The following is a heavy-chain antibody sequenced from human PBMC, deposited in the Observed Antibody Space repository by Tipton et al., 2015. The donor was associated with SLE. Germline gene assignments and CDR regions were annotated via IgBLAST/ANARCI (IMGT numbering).Heavy chain of an antibody. CDR1: GFTFSSYS. V-gene: IGHV3-21*01. Sequence: SLRLSCAASGFTFSSYSMNWVRQAPGKGLEWVSSISSSSSYIYYADSVKGRFTISRDNSKNTLYLQMNSLRAEDTAVYYCARESDSSGLDYWGQGTLVTVSS. CDR3: ARESDSSGLDY. D-gene: IGHD3-22*01. CDR2: ISSSSSYI. J-gene: IGHJ4*02.